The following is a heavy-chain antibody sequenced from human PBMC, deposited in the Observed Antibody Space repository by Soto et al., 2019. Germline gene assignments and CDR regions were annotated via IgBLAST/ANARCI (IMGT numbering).Heavy chain of an antibody. Sequence: QVQLVQSGAEVKKPGSSVNVSCKASGGTFKTYVMTWVRQAPGQGLEWMGGIIPLFGTTTYAPKFQGRVTISADKSTNTVYMEMSSLRSDDTAVYYCARDHVAIKTEAGRSGWFDPWGQGTLVTVSS. V-gene: IGHV1-69*06. CDR1: GGTFKTYV. J-gene: IGHJ5*02. CDR3: ARDHVAIKTEAGRSGWFDP. D-gene: IGHD2-21*01. CDR2: IIPLFGTT.